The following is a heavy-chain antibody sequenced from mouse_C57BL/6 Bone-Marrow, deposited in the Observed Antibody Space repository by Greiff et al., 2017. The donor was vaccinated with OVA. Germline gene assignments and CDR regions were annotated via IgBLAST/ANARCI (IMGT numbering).Heavy chain of an antibody. J-gene: IGHJ3*01. Sequence: QVQLQQPGAELVMPGASVKLSCKASGYTFTSYWMHWVKQRPGQGLEWIGEIDPSDSYTNYNQKFKGKSTLTVDKSSSTAYMQLSSLTSEDSAVYYCARGSYYVGFAYWGQGTLVTVSA. CDR1: GYTFTSYW. CDR3: ARGSYYVGFAY. CDR2: IDPSDSYT. D-gene: IGHD2-12*01. V-gene: IGHV1-69*01.